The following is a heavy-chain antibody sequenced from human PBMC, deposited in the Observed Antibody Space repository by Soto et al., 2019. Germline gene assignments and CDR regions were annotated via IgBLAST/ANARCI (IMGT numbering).Heavy chain of an antibody. CDR3: ARSPLGYCSGGSCFDY. V-gene: IGHV4-59*01. J-gene: IGHJ4*02. CDR1: GGSISSYY. Sequence: SETLSLTCTVSGGSISSYYWSWSRQPPGKGLEWIGYIYYSGSTDYNPSLESRVTISVDTSKNQFSLKLSSVTAADTAVYYCARSPLGYCSGGSCFDYWGQGTLVTVSS. CDR2: IYYSGST. D-gene: IGHD2-15*01.